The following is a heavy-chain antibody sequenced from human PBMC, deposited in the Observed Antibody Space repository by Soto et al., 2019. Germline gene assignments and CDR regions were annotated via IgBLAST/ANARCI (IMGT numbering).Heavy chain of an antibody. Sequence: PGESLKISCKGSGYSFTSYWISWVRQMPGKGLEWTGRIDPSDSYTNYSPSFQGHVTISADKSITTVFLQWSSLRASDTAMYYCARQIYDSDTGPNFQYYFDSWGQGTPVTVSS. J-gene: IGHJ4*02. CDR1: GYSFTSYW. CDR3: ARQIYDSDTGPNFQYYFDS. V-gene: IGHV5-10-1*01. D-gene: IGHD3-22*01. CDR2: IDPSDSYT.